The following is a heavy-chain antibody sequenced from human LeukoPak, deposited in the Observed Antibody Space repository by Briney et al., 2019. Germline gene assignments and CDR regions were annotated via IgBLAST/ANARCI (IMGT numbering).Heavy chain of an antibody. Sequence: ASETLSLTCTASGGSISSYYWSWFRQPPGKGLEWIGYMFHSGRPNYNPSLKTRVTMSVDTSRNQFSLKVTSVTPADTASYYCARGLPDYSYGDDAFDIWGQGTLVTVSS. J-gene: IGHJ3*02. CDR2: MFHSGRP. D-gene: IGHD3-16*01. V-gene: IGHV4-59*01. CDR3: ARGLPDYSYGDDAFDI. CDR1: GGSISSYY.